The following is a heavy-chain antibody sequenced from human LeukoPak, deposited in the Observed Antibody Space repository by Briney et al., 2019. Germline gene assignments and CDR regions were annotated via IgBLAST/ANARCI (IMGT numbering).Heavy chain of an antibody. Sequence: SETLSLTCTVSGGSMTTYYWSWIRQPPGKGLEWIGYIYYSGNTNYNPSLNSRVTISLDTSKKQFSLKLTSVGAADTAVYYCARGDVRNWRNHYDYWGQGTLVTVSS. D-gene: IGHD1-14*01. V-gene: IGHV4-59*01. J-gene: IGHJ4*02. CDR2: IYYSGNT. CDR3: ARGDVRNWRNHYDY. CDR1: GGSMTTYY.